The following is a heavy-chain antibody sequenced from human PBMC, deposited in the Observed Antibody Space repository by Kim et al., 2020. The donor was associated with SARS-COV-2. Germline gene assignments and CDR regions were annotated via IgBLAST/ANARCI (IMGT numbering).Heavy chain of an antibody. J-gene: IGHJ4*01. Sequence: GGSLRLSCAASGFTFSDYYMSWIRQAPGKGLEWVSYISSSSSYTNYADSVKGRFTISRDNAKNSLYLQMNSLRAEDTAVYYCARVVYYYGSGNYYNDYWGQGTLVTVSS. CDR1: GFTFSDYY. D-gene: IGHD3-10*01. V-gene: IGHV3-11*05. CDR3: ARVVYYYGSGNYYNDY. CDR2: ISSSSSYT.